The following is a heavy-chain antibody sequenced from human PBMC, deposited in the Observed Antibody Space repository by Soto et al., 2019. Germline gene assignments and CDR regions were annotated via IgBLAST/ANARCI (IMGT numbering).Heavy chain of an antibody. CDR1: GFTFSSYG. J-gene: IGHJ5*02. Sequence: QVQLVESGGGVVQPGRSLRLSCAASGFTFSSYGMHWVRQAPGKGLEWVAVISYDGSNKYYADSVKGRFTISRDNSKNPLYLQMNSLRAEDTAVYYCARTYYYGSGSYPWFDPWGQGTLVTVSS. CDR3: ARTYYYGSGSYPWFDP. CDR2: ISYDGSNK. D-gene: IGHD3-10*01. V-gene: IGHV3-30*03.